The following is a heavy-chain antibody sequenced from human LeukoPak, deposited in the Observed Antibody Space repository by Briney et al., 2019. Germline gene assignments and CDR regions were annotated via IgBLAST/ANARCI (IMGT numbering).Heavy chain of an antibody. D-gene: IGHD3-9*01. CDR1: GYTLTELS. J-gene: IGHJ4*02. CDR2: FDPEDGET. CDR3: ATVHTYYDILTGEVNGDY. V-gene: IGHV1-24*01. Sequence: ASVKVSCKVSGYTLTELSMHWVRQAPGKGLEWMGGFDPEDGETIYAQKFQGRVTMTEDTSTDTAYMELSSLRSEDTAVYYCATVHTYYDILTGEVNGDYWGQGTLSPSPQ.